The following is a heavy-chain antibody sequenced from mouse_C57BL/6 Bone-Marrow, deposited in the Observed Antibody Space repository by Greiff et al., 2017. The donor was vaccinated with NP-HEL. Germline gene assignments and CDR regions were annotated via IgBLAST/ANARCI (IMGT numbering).Heavy chain of an antibody. V-gene: IGHV5-16*01. J-gene: IGHJ4*01. CDR3: AREGGLRRRTYAMDY. Sequence: EVQRVESEGGLVQPGSSMKLSCTTSGFTFSDYYMAWVRQVPEKGLDWVANINYDGSSTYSLDSLKIRFIISRDNAKNILYLQMSSLKSEDTATYYCAREGGLRRRTYAMDYWGQGTSVTVSS. CDR1: GFTFSDYY. CDR2: INYDGSST. D-gene: IGHD2-4*01.